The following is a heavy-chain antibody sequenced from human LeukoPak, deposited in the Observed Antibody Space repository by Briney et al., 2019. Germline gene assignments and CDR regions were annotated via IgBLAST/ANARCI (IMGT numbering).Heavy chain of an antibody. J-gene: IGHJ4*02. V-gene: IGHV4-31*11. CDR2: IYYSGST. CDR3: ASSIGYGSGEDYFDY. Sequence: SETLSLTCAVSGGSITSGNNYWSWIRQHPGTGLEWIGYIYYSGSTYYNPSLKSRVTMSVDTSKNQFSLKLSSVTAADTAVYYCASSIGYGSGEDYFDYWGQGTLVTVSS. D-gene: IGHD3-10*01. CDR1: GGSITSGNNY.